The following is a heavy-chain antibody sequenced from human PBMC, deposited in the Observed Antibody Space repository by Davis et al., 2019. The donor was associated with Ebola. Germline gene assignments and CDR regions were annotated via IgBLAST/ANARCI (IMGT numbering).Heavy chain of an antibody. J-gene: IGHJ4*02. D-gene: IGHD3-10*01. CDR1: GFTFSSYD. V-gene: IGHV3-13*01. Sequence: PGGSLRLSCAASGFTFSSYDMHWVRHATGKGLEWVSAIGTAGDTYYPGSVKGRFTISRENAKNSLYLQMNSLRAGDTAVYYCARGYYGGEFDYWGQGTLVTVSS. CDR2: IGTAGDT. CDR3: ARGYYGGEFDY.